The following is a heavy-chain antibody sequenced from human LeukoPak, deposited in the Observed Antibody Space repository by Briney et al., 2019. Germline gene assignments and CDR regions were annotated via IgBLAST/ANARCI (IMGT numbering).Heavy chain of an antibody. CDR1: GFTFSNYA. CDR3: AKREVATSKYFDS. V-gene: IGHV3-23*01. Sequence: GGSLRLSCAASGFTFSNYAMNWVRQAPGKGLEWVSSIGSGGNTYYADSVKGRFTISRDNSKNTLHLQMNSLKAEDTALYYCAKREVATSKYFDSWGQGTRVTVSS. D-gene: IGHD5-12*01. CDR2: IGSGGNT. J-gene: IGHJ4*02.